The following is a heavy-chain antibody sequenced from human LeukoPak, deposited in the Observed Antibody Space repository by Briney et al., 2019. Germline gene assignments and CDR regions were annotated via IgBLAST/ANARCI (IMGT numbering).Heavy chain of an antibody. CDR1: GFTFSSYA. CDR3: ARDRSSDI. J-gene: IGHJ3*02. V-gene: IGHV3-30*14. Sequence: GGSLRLSCAASGFTFSSYAMHWVRQAPGKGLEWVAVISYDGSNKYYADSVKGRFTISRDNSKNTLYLQMNSLRAEDTAVYYCARDRSSDIWGQGTMVTVSS. CDR2: ISYDGSNK.